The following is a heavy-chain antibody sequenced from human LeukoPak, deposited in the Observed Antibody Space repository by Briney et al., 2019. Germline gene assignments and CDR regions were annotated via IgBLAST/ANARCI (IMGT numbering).Heavy chain of an antibody. CDR2: ISGSGGST. D-gene: IGHD1-26*01. CDR3: AKGSGSTGRGIDY. Sequence: PGGSLRLSCAASGFIFSSYAMSWVRQAPGKGLEWVSAISGSGGSTYYADSVKGRFTISRDNSKNTLYLQMNSLRAEDTAVYYCAKGSGSTGRGIDYWGQGTLVTVSS. V-gene: IGHV3-23*01. CDR1: GFIFSSYA. J-gene: IGHJ4*02.